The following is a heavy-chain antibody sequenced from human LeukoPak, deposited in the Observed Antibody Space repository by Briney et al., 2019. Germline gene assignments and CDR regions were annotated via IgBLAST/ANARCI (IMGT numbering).Heavy chain of an antibody. D-gene: IGHD3-10*01. CDR2: INPSGGST. J-gene: IGHJ6*03. V-gene: IGHV1-46*01. CDR3: ARGPSITMVRGGQWYYYMDV. Sequence: ASVKVSCKASGYTSTSYGISWVRQAPGQGLEWMGIINPSGGSTNYAQKFQGRVTMTRDTSTSTVYMELSSLRSEDTAVYYCARGPSITMVRGGQWYYYMDVWGKGTTVTISS. CDR1: GYTSTSYG.